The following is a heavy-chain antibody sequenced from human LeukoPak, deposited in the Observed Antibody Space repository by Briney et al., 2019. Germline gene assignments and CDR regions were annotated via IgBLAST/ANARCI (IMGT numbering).Heavy chain of an antibody. Sequence: GGSLRLSCAASGFTFSSYAMSWVRQAPGKGLEWVSAISGRGGSTYYADSVKGRFTISGDNSKNTLYLQMNSLRAEDTAVYYCAKAFDMIVAYYFDYWGQGTLVTVSS. CDR2: ISGRGGST. CDR1: GFTFSSYA. V-gene: IGHV3-23*01. D-gene: IGHD3-22*01. CDR3: AKAFDMIVAYYFDY. J-gene: IGHJ4*02.